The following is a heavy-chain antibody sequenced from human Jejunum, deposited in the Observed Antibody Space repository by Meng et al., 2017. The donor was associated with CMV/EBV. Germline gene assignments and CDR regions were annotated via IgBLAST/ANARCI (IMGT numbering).Heavy chain of an antibody. CDR2: ITPYDGRT. Sequence: GYNVNTYGISWVRQAPGQGLEWMGWITPYDGRTNLAHKFQDRVTMTTDTFMTTGYMELRSLRSDDTAVYYCARGTMYCGGDCCDYWGQGTRVTVSS. CDR1: GYNVNTYG. CDR3: ARGTMYCGGDCCDY. J-gene: IGHJ4*02. D-gene: IGHD2-21*01. V-gene: IGHV1-18*01.